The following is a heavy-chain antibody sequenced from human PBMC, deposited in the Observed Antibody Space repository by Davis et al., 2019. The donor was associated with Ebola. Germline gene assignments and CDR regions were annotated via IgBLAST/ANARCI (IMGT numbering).Heavy chain of an antibody. Sequence: GESLKISCAVSGHTVSSNYMTWVCQAPGKGLEWVSFIYTYGSTYYADSVKGRFTISRDNSKNTLYLQMNSLRAEDTAVNYCAKDSSSWQGDDAFDIWGQGTMVTVSS. CDR2: IYTYGST. V-gene: IGHV3-53*01. J-gene: IGHJ3*02. CDR3: AKDSSSWQGDDAFDI. D-gene: IGHD6-13*01. CDR1: GHTVSSNY.